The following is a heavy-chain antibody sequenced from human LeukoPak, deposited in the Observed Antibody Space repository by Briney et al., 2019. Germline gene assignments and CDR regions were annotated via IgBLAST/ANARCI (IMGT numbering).Heavy chain of an antibody. J-gene: IGHJ2*01. V-gene: IGHV1-2*06. Sequence: ASVKVSCKASGYTFTGYYMHWVRQAPGQGLEWMGRINPNSGGTNYARKFQGRVTMTRDTSISTAYMELSRLRSDDTAVYYCACLYGDDWYFDLWGRGTLVTVSS. CDR3: ACLYGDDWYFDL. CDR2: INPNSGGT. D-gene: IGHD4-17*01. CDR1: GYTFTGYY.